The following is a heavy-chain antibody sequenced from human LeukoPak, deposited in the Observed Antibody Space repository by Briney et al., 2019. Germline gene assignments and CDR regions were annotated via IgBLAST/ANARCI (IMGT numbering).Heavy chain of an antibody. CDR1: GGSVSTYY. J-gene: IGHJ4*02. V-gene: IGHV4-59*02. Sequence: SETLSLTCSVSGGSVSTYYWSWIRQPPGKGLEYLGYMSYTGSTNCNPSVKSRLTISIDASRNQVSLNLTSVTAADTAVYYCARIMSGDYFDYWGQGTLVTVSS. CDR2: MSYTGST. CDR3: ARIMSGDYFDY. D-gene: IGHD3-16*01.